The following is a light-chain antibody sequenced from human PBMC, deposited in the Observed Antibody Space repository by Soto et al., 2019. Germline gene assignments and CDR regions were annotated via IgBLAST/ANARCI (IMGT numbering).Light chain of an antibody. CDR1: QNIDIW. V-gene: IGKV1-5*01. CDR3: QQHNSYSMYT. Sequence: DIQMTQSPSTLSASVGDRVTITCRASQNIDIWLSWYQQKPGKAPSLLIYDASNLKSGVPSRFSGSGSGTEFTLTISSLQPDDSGSYYCQQHNSYSMYTFGQGTKVDIK. J-gene: IGKJ2*01. CDR2: DAS.